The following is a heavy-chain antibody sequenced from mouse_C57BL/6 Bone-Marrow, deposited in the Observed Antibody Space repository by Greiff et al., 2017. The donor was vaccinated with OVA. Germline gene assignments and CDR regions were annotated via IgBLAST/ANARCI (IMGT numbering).Heavy chain of an antibody. Sequence: VQLQQSGPELVKPGASVKMSCKASGYTFTDYNMHWVKQSHGKSLEWIGYINPNNGGTSYNQKFKGKATLTVNKSSSTAYMELRSLTSEDSAVYYCARDSYGSSYLYYFDYWGQGTTLTVSS. D-gene: IGHD1-1*01. CDR2: INPNNGGT. V-gene: IGHV1-22*01. CDR1: GYTFTDYN. J-gene: IGHJ2*01. CDR3: ARDSYGSSYLYYFDY.